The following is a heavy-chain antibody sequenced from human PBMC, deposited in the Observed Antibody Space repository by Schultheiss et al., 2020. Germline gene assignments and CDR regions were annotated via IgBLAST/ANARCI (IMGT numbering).Heavy chain of an antibody. J-gene: IGHJ6*02. Sequence: SGPTLVKPTQTLTLTCTFSGFSLSTSGVGVGWIRQPPGKALEWLALIYWNDDKRYSTSLKTRLTISKDTSKNQVVLTMTNMDPVDTATYYCARSGAAAGTANYYYYYGMDVWGQGTTVTVS. CDR3: ARSGAAAGTANYYYYYGMDV. CDR2: IYWNDDK. CDR1: GFSLSTSGVG. D-gene: IGHD6-13*01. V-gene: IGHV2-5*01.